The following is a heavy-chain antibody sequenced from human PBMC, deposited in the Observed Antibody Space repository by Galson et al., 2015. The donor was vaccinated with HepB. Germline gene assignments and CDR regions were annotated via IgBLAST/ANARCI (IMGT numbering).Heavy chain of an antibody. V-gene: IGHV6-1*01. CDR1: GDSVSSNSAA. CDR2: TYYRSKWYN. Sequence: CAISGDSVSSNSAAWNWIRHSPPRGLEWLGRTYYRSKWYNDYAVSVKSRITINPDTSKNQFSLQLRSVTPDDTAVYYCARDYGLGSGLDDYWGQGTLVTVSS. D-gene: IGHD3-10*01. J-gene: IGHJ4*02. CDR3: ARDYGLGSGLDDY.